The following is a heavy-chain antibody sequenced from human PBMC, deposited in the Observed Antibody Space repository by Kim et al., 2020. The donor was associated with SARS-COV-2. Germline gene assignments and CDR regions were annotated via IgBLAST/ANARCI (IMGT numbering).Heavy chain of an antibody. Sequence: ASVKVSCKAFGYSFTDYYVHWVRQAPGQGLEWMGWINPNSGGTKYAQKFQGRVTMTTDTSISTAYMEVRSLRSDDMAVYFCARALGYCRGGSCYPWGQGTLVTVSS. J-gene: IGHJ5*02. CDR3: ARALGYCRGGSCYP. D-gene: IGHD2-15*01. CDR2: INPNSGGT. V-gene: IGHV1-2*02. CDR1: GYSFTDYY.